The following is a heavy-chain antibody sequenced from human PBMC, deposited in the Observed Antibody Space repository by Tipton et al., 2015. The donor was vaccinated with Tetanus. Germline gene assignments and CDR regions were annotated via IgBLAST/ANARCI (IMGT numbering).Heavy chain of an antibody. V-gene: IGHV4-59*08. Sequence: TLSLTCTVSGGSFSSYYWSWIRQPPGKGLEWIAYIYHSGSTNYNPSLKSRVTISVDTSKNQFSLKLSSVTAADTAVYYCARHEGGRIAAAGTHALYLGFWGQGTLVTVSS. CDR2: IYHSGST. CDR3: ARHEGGRIAAAGTHALYLGF. J-gene: IGHJ4*02. CDR1: GGSFSSYY. D-gene: IGHD6-13*01.